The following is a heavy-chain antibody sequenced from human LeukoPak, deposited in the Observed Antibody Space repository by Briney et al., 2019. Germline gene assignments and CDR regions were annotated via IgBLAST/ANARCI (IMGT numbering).Heavy chain of an antibody. CDR2: ISGSGGGT. J-gene: IGHJ3*02. D-gene: IGHD6-13*01. Sequence: GGSLRLSCAASGFTFSSYAMSWVRQAPGKGLESVSAISGSGGGTYYADSVKGRFTISRDNSKNTLYLQMNSLRAEDTAVYYCAKGVATGIAAAEDAFDIWGQGTMVTVSS. V-gene: IGHV3-23*01. CDR3: AKGVATGIAAAEDAFDI. CDR1: GFTFSSYA.